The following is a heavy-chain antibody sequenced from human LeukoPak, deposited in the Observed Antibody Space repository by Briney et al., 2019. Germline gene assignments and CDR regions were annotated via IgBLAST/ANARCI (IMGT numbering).Heavy chain of an antibody. V-gene: IGHV1-46*01. Sequence: GASVKVSCKASGYTFTSYYMHWVRQAPGQGLEWMGIINPSGGSTSYAQKFQGRVTMTRDMSTSTVYMELSSLRSEDTAVYYCASGPVVPAAIPQSRRNWFDPWGQGTLVTVSS. CDR2: INPSGGST. D-gene: IGHD2-2*01. J-gene: IGHJ5*02. CDR3: ASGPVVPAAIPQSRRNWFDP. CDR1: GYTFTSYY.